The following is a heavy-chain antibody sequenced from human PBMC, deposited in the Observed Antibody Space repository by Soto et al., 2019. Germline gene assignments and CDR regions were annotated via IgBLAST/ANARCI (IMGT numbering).Heavy chain of an antibody. CDR3: ARQFDSDTTGYYYAY. CDR1: GGTFSRNT. Sequence: GASVKVSCKASGGTFSRNTISWVRQAPGQGLEWMGGIMPIFGSANYAQKFQGRVTITADENTRTVYMELSRLRSEDTAVYYCARQFDSDTTGYYYAYWGQGTLVTSPQ. V-gene: IGHV1-69*13. D-gene: IGHD3-22*01. CDR2: IMPIFGSA. J-gene: IGHJ4*02.